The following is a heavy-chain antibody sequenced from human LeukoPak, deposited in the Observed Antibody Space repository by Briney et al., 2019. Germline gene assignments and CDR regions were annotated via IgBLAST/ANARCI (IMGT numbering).Heavy chain of an antibody. D-gene: IGHD2-15*01. CDR2: INWNGGST. CDR3: TRARILFDLDY. J-gene: IGHJ4*02. CDR1: GFTFDDYG. V-gene: IGHV3-20*04. Sequence: GALRPSCAASGFTFDDYGMSWVRQAPGKGLEWVSGINWNGGSTGYADSVKGRFTISRDNAKNSLYLQMNSLRAEDTALYYCTRARILFDLDYWGQGTLVTVSS.